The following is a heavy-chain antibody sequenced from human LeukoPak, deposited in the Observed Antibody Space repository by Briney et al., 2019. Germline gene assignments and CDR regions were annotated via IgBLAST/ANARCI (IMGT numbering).Heavy chain of an antibody. J-gene: IGHJ5*02. CDR2: IYYSGST. D-gene: IGHD6-19*01. Sequence: SETLSLTCTVSGGSIRSYYWTWIRQPPGKGLEWIGSIYYSGSTNYNPSLKSRVTISVDTSKNQFSLKLSSVTAADTAVYYCARHGSGWYLNWFDPWGQGTLVTVSS. CDR3: ARHGSGWYLNWFDP. V-gene: IGHV4-59*08. CDR1: GGSIRSYY.